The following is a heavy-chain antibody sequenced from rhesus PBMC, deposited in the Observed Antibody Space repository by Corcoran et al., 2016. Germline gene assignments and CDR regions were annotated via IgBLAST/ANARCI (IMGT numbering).Heavy chain of an antibody. CDR1: GGSISGYS. CDR2: IEANTAGT. D-gene: IGHD2-2*01. CDR3: ASLFSLYYNRLDV. Sequence: QMQLQESGPGLVKPSETLSLPCDVSGGSISGYSWTRTRPPPGRGQEWIGNIEANTAGTNYNPSLRSRVTISKDTSKNQFSLKLSSVTAADTAVYYCASLFSLYYNRLDVWGPGVLVTVSS. V-gene: IGHV4-81*01. J-gene: IGHJ5-1*01.